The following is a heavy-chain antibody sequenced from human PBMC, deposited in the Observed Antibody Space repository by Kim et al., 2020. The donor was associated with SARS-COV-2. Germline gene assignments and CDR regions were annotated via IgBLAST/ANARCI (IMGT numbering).Heavy chain of an antibody. CDR2: INHSGST. CDR3: ARLKPRYTMIVRNPELYYFDY. CDR1: GGSFSGYY. Sequence: SETLSLTCAVYGGSFSGYYWSWIRQPPGKGLEWIGEINHSGSTNYNPSLKSRVTISVDTSKNQFSLKLSSVTAADTAVYYCARLKPRYTMIVRNPELYYFDYWGQGTLVTVSS. V-gene: IGHV4-34*01. J-gene: IGHJ4*02. D-gene: IGHD3-22*01.